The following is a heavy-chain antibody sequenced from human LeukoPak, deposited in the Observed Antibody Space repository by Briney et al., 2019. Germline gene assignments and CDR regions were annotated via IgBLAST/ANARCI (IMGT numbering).Heavy chain of an antibody. V-gene: IGHV4-4*02. Sequence: SETLSLTCAVSGGSISSQNWWSWVRRPPGKGLEWIGEIFHSGSTNYNPSLKSRVTISVDNSKNQFSLNLSSVTAADTAVYYCAKGDIPNWFDPWGQGTLVTVSS. CDR3: AKGDIPNWFDP. CDR2: IFHSGST. D-gene: IGHD2-2*02. J-gene: IGHJ5*02. CDR1: GGSISSQNW.